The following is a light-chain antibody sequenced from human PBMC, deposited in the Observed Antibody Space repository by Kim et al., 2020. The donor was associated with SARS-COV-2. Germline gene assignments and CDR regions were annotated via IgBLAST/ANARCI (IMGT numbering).Light chain of an antibody. J-gene: IGLJ3*02. Sequence: SYELTQSPSVSVSPGQTARITCSGDALPNQYGYWYQQKPGQAPVLVIYKDSERPSGIPERFSGSSSGTTVTLTISGVQAEDEADYYCQSADSSGTYQVFGGGTQLTVL. CDR3: QSADSSGTYQV. CDR1: ALPNQY. V-gene: IGLV3-25*03. CDR2: KDS.